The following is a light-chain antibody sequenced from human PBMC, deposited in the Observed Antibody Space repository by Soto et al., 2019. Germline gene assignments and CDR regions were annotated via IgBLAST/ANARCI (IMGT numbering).Light chain of an antibody. V-gene: IGLV2-14*03. J-gene: IGLJ1*01. CDR1: SSDVGGYAY. CDR2: EVR. Sequence: QSALTQPASVSGSLGQSITISCTGTSSDVGGYAYVSWYQQHPGKAPKLMIYEVRNRPSGVSDRFSGSNSGNTASLTISGLQAEDEADYYCCSYAGSYTFYVFGTGTKVPVL. CDR3: CSYAGSYTFYV.